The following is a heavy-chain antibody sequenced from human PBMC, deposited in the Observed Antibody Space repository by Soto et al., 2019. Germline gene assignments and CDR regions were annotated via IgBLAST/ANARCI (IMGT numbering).Heavy chain of an antibody. Sequence: QLQLQESGPGLVKPSETLSLTCTVSGGSIRSDNSYWDWVRQPPGQGLEWIATMSSGGRTLYSPSLTGRVTLSIATSKNQFSLKMSSVTATDTAVYFCARFPGIYGVHTPYFDLWGQGILVIVSS. V-gene: IGHV4-39*01. D-gene: IGHD2-15*01. CDR2: MSSGGRT. CDR3: ARFPGIYGVHTPYFDL. J-gene: IGHJ4*02. CDR1: GGSIRSDNSY.